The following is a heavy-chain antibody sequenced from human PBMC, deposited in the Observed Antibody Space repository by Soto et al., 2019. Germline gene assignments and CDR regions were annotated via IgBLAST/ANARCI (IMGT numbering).Heavy chain of an antibody. CDR2: INAGNGNT. Sequence: ASGKVCCDASGYTFSSYAMHWERQAPGQRLEWMGWINAGNGNTKYSQKFQGRVTITRDTSASTAYMELSSLRSEDTAVYYCARDRDSGSYSHASESCGQGKMVTVS. V-gene: IGHV1-3*01. CDR1: GYTFSSYA. D-gene: IGHD1-26*01. J-gene: IGHJ3*02. CDR3: ARDRDSGSYSHASES.